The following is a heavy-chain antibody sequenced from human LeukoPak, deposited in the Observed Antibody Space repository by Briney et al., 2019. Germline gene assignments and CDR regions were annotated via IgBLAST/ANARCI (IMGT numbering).Heavy chain of an antibody. J-gene: IGHJ4*02. Sequence: GGSLRLSCTASGFTFINFAMYWVRQAPGEGLEWVSSISGSGGSTYYADSVKDRFTISTDNSKNTLYLQMNKLRAEDPAVYYCARATTEAHWGQGTLVTVSS. V-gene: IGHV3-23*01. CDR1: GFTFINFA. CDR3: ARATTEAH. CDR2: ISGSGGST. D-gene: IGHD1-14*01.